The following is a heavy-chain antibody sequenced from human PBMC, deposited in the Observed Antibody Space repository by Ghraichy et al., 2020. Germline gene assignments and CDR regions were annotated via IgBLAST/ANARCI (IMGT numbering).Heavy chain of an antibody. CDR1: GFNFKNAW. Sequence: GGSLRLSCVASGFNFKNAWMYWVRQLPGKGLEWVGRIVSKTDGGSTDYAAPVRGRFTISRDDSTNTMYLQMNSLKIEDTAVYHCTIGSGCADGVCWGAWWGQGTLVAVSS. J-gene: IGHJ4*02. CDR3: TIGSGCADGVCWGAW. D-gene: IGHD2-8*01. CDR2: IVSKTDGGST. V-gene: IGHV3-15*04.